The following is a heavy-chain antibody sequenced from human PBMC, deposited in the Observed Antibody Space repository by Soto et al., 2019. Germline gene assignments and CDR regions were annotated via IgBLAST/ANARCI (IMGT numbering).Heavy chain of an antibody. D-gene: IGHD6-19*01. Sequence: GSLRLSCTASGFTFSIYGMHWVRQAPGKGLEWVAVISYDGSNKYYADSVKGRFTISRDNSKNTLYLQMNSLRAEDTAVYYCAKVPPLDSGWYYWGQGALVTVSS. CDR1: GFTFSIYG. CDR2: ISYDGSNK. CDR3: AKVPPLDSGWYY. V-gene: IGHV3-30*18. J-gene: IGHJ4*02.